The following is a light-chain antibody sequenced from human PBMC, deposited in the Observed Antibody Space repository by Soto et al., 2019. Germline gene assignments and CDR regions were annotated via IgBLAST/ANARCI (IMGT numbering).Light chain of an antibody. CDR2: EVS. CDR1: SSDVGSYNL. Sequence: QSALTQPASVSGSPGQSITISCTGTSSDVGSYNLVSWYQQHPGKAPKLMIYEVSKRPSGVSNRFSGSKSGNTASLTISGLQAEDEADYYCCSYAGSSTFYVVFGGGTKLTGL. J-gene: IGLJ2*01. CDR3: CSYAGSSTFYVV. V-gene: IGLV2-23*02.